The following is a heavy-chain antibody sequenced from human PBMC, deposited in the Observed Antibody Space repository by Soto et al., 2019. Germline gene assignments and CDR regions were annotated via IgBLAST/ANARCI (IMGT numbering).Heavy chain of an antibody. CDR3: SRVGRLTTPYYTDY. J-gene: IGHJ4*02. D-gene: IGHD2-21*01. CDR2: IRNKAMAQTT. CDR1: GFTFSDYY. Sequence: EVQLVESGGGLVQPEGSLRLSCVASGFTFSDYYMDWFRQAPGKGLEWVGRIRNKAMAQTTEYAASVQGRFTVSRDDSRNSLYLQMNSLKTEDTAMYCCSRVGRLTTPYYTDYWGQGTLVAVSS. V-gene: IGHV3-72*01.